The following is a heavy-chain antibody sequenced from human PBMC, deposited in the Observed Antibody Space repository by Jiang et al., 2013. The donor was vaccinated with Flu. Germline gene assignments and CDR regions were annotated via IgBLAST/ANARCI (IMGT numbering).Heavy chain of an antibody. J-gene: IGHJ5*02. CDR3: ARDKGLAYCGGDCGNWFDP. D-gene: IGHD2-21*02. CDR1: GDSVSSNIAA. CDR2: TYYRSRWYS. Sequence: SQTLSLTCAISGDSVSSNIAAWTWIRQSPSRGLKWLGRTYYRSRWYSDYALSVKSRIIISPDTSKNQFSLQLNSVTPEDTAVYYCARDKGLAYCGGDCGNWFDPWGRGSLVTVSS. V-gene: IGHV6-1*01.